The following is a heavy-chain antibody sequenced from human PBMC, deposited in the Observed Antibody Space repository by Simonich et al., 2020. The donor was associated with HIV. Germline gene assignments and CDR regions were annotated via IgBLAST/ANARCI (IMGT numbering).Heavy chain of an antibody. V-gene: IGHV1-69*13. J-gene: IGHJ5*02. Sequence: QVQLVQSGAEVKKPGSSVKVSCKASGGTFSSYTISWVRQAPGQGLEWMRGILPIFGTGNYAQKFQGRVTITADESTNTAYLELSSLRSEDTAVYYCARSYCSGVSCYSSNWFDPWGQGTLVTVSS. CDR2: ILPIFGTG. D-gene: IGHD2-15*01. CDR3: ARSYCSGVSCYSSNWFDP. CDR1: GGTFSSYT.